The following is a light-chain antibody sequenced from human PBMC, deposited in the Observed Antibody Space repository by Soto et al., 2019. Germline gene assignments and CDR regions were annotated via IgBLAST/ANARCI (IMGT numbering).Light chain of an antibody. Sequence: QSVLTQPPSVSGAPGQRVTISCTGSSSNIGAGYDVHWYQQLPGTAPKLLIYGNSNRPSGVPDRFSGSKSGTSASLAITGLQAEDDADYYCQSYDSSLSGVFGGGTKLTGL. V-gene: IGLV1-40*01. J-gene: IGLJ3*02. CDR3: QSYDSSLSGV. CDR1: SSNIGAGYD. CDR2: GNS.